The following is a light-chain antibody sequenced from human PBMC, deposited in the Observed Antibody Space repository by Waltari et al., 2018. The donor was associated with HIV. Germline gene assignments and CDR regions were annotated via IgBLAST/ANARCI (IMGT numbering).Light chain of an antibody. Sequence: DIVMTQSPLSLSVTPGEPASISCRSSQSLLHSNGYNYLDWYLQKPGQSPQLLIYLGSNRASGVPDRFSGSGSGTDFTPKISRVEAEDVGVYYCMQALQTPFTFGPGTKVDIK. CDR3: MQALQTPFT. CDR1: QSLLHSNGYNY. V-gene: IGKV2-28*01. CDR2: LGS. J-gene: IGKJ3*01.